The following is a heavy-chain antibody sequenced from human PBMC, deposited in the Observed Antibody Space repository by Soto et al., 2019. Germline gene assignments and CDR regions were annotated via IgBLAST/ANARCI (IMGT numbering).Heavy chain of an antibody. Sequence: GASVKVSCKVSGYTLTELSMHWVRQAPGEGLEWMGGFDPEDGETIYAQKFQGRVTMTEDTSTDTAYMELSSLRSEDTAVYYCATSSVRGVIIFPYYYYGMDVWGQGTTVTVSS. CDR3: ATSSVRGVIIFPYYYYGMDV. J-gene: IGHJ6*02. CDR1: GYTLTELS. V-gene: IGHV1-24*01. CDR2: FDPEDGET. D-gene: IGHD3-10*01.